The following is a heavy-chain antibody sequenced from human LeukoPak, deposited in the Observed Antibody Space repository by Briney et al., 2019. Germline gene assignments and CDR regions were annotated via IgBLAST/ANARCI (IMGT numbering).Heavy chain of an antibody. CDR1: GGSISSYY. CDR3: ARDKTPQYCSSTSCYRDDAFDI. CDR2: IYYSGST. D-gene: IGHD2-2*02. V-gene: IGHV4-59*01. Sequence: SETLSLTCTVSGGSISSYYWSWIRQPPGKGLEWIGYIYYSGSTNYNPSLKSRVTISVDTSKNQFSLKLSSVTAADTAVYYCARDKTPQYCSSTSCYRDDAFDIWGQGTMVTVSS. J-gene: IGHJ3*02.